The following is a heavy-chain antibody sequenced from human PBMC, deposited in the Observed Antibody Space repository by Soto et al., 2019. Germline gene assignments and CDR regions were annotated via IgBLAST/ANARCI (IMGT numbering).Heavy chain of an antibody. CDR2: IYPGDSDT. D-gene: IGHD2-15*01. CDR1: GYSFTSYW. CDR3: ARFVYCSGGSCYSHAFDI. J-gene: IGHJ3*02. V-gene: IGHV5-51*01. Sequence: PGESLKISCKGSGYSFTSYWIGWVRQMPGKGLEWMGIIYPGDSDTRYSPSFQGQVTISADKSISTAYLQWSSLKASDTAMYYCARFVYCSGGSCYSHAFDIWGQGTMVTVSS.